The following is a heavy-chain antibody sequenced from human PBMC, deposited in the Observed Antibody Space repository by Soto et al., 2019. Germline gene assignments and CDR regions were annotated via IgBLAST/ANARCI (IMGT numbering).Heavy chain of an antibody. D-gene: IGHD3-3*01. J-gene: IGHJ6*03. CDR2: ISAYNGNT. CDR3: ARDRASFWSGYSGYMDV. V-gene: IGHV1-18*01. Sequence: ASVKVSCKASGYTFTSYGISWVRQAPGQGLEWMGWISAYNGNTNYAQKLQGRVTMTTDTSTSTAYMELRSLRSDDTAVYYCARDRASFWSGYSGYMDVWGKGTTVTVS. CDR1: GYTFTSYG.